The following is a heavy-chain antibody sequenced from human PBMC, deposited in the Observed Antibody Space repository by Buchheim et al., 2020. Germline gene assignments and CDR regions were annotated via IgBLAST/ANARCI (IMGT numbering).Heavy chain of an antibody. CDR2: IKKDGSEK. Sequence: VQLVESGGGLVQPGGSLRLSCAVSGFTFSSFWMSWVRQGPRKGLEWVANIKKDGSEKHYVDSVKGRFTISRDNAKNSVYLQMNSLRAEDTAVYYCARVVYYYDSSGLKFDYWGQGT. CDR1: GFTFSSFW. J-gene: IGHJ4*02. CDR3: ARVVYYYDSSGLKFDY. D-gene: IGHD3-22*01. V-gene: IGHV3-7*01.